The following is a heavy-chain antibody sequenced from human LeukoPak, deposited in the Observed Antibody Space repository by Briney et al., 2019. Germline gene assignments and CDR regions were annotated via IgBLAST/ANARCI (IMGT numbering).Heavy chain of an antibody. V-gene: IGHV3-7*01. CDR2: IRQDGGEK. Sequence: GGSLRLSCAASGFTFSSYAMSWVRQAPGKGLEWVANIRQDGGEKYYVDSVKGRFTISRDNAKNSLSLQMDSLRAEDTAVYYCARWDSGSYSGIGDWGQGTLVTVSS. CDR3: ARWDSGSYSGIGD. CDR1: GFTFSSYA. J-gene: IGHJ4*02. D-gene: IGHD1-26*01.